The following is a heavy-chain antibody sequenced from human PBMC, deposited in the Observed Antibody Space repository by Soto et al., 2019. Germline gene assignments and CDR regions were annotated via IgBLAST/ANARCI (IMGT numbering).Heavy chain of an antibody. CDR3: GRLEIVTVPADLLCYYYYGIDV. V-gene: IGHV5-10-1*01. D-gene: IGHD2-2*03. CDR1: GYSFTSYW. Sequence: GESLKISCKGSGYSFTSYWISWVRQMPGKGLEWMGRIDPSDSYTNYSPSFQGHVTISADKSISTAYLQWSSLKASDTAMYYCGRLEIVTVPADLLCYYYYGIDVWGQGTMVTVYS. J-gene: IGHJ6*02. CDR2: IDPSDSYT.